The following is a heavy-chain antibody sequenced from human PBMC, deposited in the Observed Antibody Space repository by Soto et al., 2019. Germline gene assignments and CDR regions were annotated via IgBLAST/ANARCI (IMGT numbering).Heavy chain of an antibody. CDR3: ARVDLPYYYGSGSYRGGVDY. Sequence: QVQLVQSGAEVKKPGASVKVSCKASGYTFTSYGISWVRQAPGQGLEWMGWISAYNGNTNYAQELQGRVTMTTDTSTSTAYMELRSLRSDDTAVYYCARVDLPYYYGSGSYRGGVDYWGQGTLVTVSS. CDR1: GYTFTSYG. CDR2: ISAYNGNT. V-gene: IGHV1-18*01. J-gene: IGHJ4*02. D-gene: IGHD3-10*01.